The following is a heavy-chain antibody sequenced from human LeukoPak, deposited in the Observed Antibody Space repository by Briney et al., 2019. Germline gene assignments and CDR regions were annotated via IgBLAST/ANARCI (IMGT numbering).Heavy chain of an antibody. CDR3: AKDVRGYNRPFDY. V-gene: IGHV3-23*01. D-gene: IGHD3-10*02. Sequence: PGGSLRLSCAASGFSFNTCAMNWVRQAPGKGLEWVSAINGSGSNTYYADSVKGRFTISRDNSKNTLYLQMNSLGAEDTALYYCAKDVRGYNRPFDYWGQGTLVTVSS. CDR2: INGSGSNT. J-gene: IGHJ4*02. CDR1: GFSFNTCA.